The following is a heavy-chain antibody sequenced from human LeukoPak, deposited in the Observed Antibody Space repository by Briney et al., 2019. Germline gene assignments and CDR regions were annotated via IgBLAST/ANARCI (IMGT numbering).Heavy chain of an antibody. CDR1: GFSFSNYW. Sequence: GGSLRLSCAASGFSFSNYWMSWVRQAPGKGLEWVANIKQDGSEKYYVDSAKGRFTISRDNAKNSLYLQMNGLRDEDTAVYFCARDHAYAFDIWGQGTMVTVSS. CDR2: IKQDGSEK. V-gene: IGHV3-7*01. CDR3: ARDHAYAFDI. J-gene: IGHJ3*02.